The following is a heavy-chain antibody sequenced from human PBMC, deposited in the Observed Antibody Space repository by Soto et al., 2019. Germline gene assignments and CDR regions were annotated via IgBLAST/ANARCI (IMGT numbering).Heavy chain of an antibody. D-gene: IGHD2-8*01. CDR1: GDSVSSNNVG. Sequence: SQTLSLTCAISGDSVSSNNVGWNWIRQSPSRGLEWLGRTYYNSKWYNDYAVSVRSRITINPDTSKNQFSLQLNSVTPEDTGVYYCARSANGGSFDYWGQGTLVTVSS. CDR2: TYYNSKWYN. J-gene: IGHJ4*02. CDR3: ARSANGGSFDY. V-gene: IGHV6-1*01.